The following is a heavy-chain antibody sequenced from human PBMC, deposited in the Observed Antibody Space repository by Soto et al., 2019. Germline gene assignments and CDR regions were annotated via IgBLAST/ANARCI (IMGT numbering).Heavy chain of an antibody. CDR1: GFTFSSNW. Sequence: PGGSLRLSCAASGFTFSSNWMHWVRQAPGKGLVWVSRINSDGSITSYADSVKGQFTISRDNAKSTLYLQMNSLRAEDTAVYYCARGSSSWYVSFDYWGQGILVTVSS. CDR2: INSDGSIT. J-gene: IGHJ4*02. CDR3: ARGSSSWYVSFDY. V-gene: IGHV3-74*01. D-gene: IGHD6-13*01.